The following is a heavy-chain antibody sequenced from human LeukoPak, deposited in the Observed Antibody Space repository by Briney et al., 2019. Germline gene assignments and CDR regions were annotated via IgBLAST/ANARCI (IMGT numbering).Heavy chain of an antibody. CDR2: IHYNGQT. CDR3: TTIHDRDSSGWYRFDY. Sequence: PSETLSLTCTVSGDSMTTYYRNWIRQPPGRGLEWIAYIHYNGQTDFNPSLKSRVTISLDTSKNEFSLQLKSVTAADTALYYCTTIHDRDSSGWYRFDYWGQGALVTVSS. D-gene: IGHD6-19*01. V-gene: IGHV4-59*08. CDR1: GDSMTTYY. J-gene: IGHJ4*02.